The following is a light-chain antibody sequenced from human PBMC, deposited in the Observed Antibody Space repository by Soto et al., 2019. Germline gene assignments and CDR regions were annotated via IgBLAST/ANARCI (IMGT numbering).Light chain of an antibody. CDR2: GAS. CDR3: QHYSSSPPEFT. Sequence: EIVLTQSPATLSLSPGERATLSCRASQSVSTNYLAWSQQRPGQAPRLLIFGASYRATGIPARLRGSGSGTGFALTISRLEPEDVAGYYCQHYSSSPPEFTFGPGTKVDSK. CDR1: QSVSTNY. V-gene: IGKV3-20*01. J-gene: IGKJ3*01.